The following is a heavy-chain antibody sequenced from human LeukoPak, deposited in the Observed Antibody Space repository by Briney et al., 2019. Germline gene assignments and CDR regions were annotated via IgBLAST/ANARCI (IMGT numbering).Heavy chain of an antibody. CDR1: GFTFSTYA. CDR3: ARDNCSGGSCYWGAIDY. D-gene: IGHD2-15*01. V-gene: IGHV3-30*04. J-gene: IGHJ4*02. CDR2: MSYDGSNK. Sequence: GGSLRLSCAASGFTFSTYAMHWVRQAPGKGLEWVAFMSYDGSNKYYADSAKGRFTISRDNSKNTLYLQMNSLRAEDTAVYHCARDNCSGGSCYWGAIDYWGQGTLVTVSS.